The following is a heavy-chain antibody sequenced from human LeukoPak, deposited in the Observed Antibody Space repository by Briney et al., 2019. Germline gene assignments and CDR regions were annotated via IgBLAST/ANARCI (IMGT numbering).Heavy chain of an antibody. CDR3: VRGMDV. CDR1: GFTFNNYW. J-gene: IGHJ6*03. V-gene: IGHV3-7*01. CDR2: IKQDGSDK. Sequence: GGSLRLSCAASGFTFNNYWMTWVRQAPGKGLEWVANIKQDGSDKRYVDSVKGRFTISRDNAKNSLYLQVNRLRAEDTAVYYCVRGMDVWGKGTTVTVSS.